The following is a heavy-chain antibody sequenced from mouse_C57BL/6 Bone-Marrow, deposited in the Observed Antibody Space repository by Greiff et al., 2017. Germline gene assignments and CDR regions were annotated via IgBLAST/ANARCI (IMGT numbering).Heavy chain of an antibody. Sequence: EVKLVESGPGLVKPSQSLSLTCSVTGYSITSGYYWNWIRQFPGNKLEWMGYISYDGSNNYNPSLKNRITITRDTSKNQVFLKLNSVTTEDTATYYCAKIYYYGTPYAMDYGGQGTSVTVSS. CDR3: AKIYYYGTPYAMDY. CDR2: ISYDGSN. V-gene: IGHV3-6*01. J-gene: IGHJ4*01. CDR1: GYSITSGYY. D-gene: IGHD1-1*01.